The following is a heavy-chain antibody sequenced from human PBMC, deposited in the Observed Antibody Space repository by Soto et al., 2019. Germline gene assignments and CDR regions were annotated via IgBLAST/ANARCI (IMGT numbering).Heavy chain of an antibody. CDR3: ARRGVPAATWSAFDI. J-gene: IGHJ3*02. V-gene: IGHV5-51*01. CDR1: GYSFTSYW. D-gene: IGHD2-2*01. CDR2: IYPGDSDT. Sequence: LGESLKISCKGSGYSFTSYWIGWVRQMPGKGLEWMGIIYPGDSDTRYSPSFQGQVTISADKSISTAYLQWSSLKASDTAMYYCARRGVPAATWSAFDIWGQGTMVTVSS.